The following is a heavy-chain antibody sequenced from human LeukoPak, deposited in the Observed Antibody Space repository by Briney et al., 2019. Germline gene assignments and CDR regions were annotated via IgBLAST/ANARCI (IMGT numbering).Heavy chain of an antibody. D-gene: IGHD2-2*01. J-gene: IGHJ4*02. CDR2: IYTSGST. Sequence: SETLSLTCTVSGGSISSYYWSWIRQPAGKGLEWIGRIYTSGSTNYNPSLKSRVTMSVDTSKNQFSLKLSSVTAADTAVYYCARSRYCSSTSCYVFDYWGQGTLVTVSS. CDR1: GGSISSYY. CDR3: ARSRYCSSTSCYVFDY. V-gene: IGHV4-4*07.